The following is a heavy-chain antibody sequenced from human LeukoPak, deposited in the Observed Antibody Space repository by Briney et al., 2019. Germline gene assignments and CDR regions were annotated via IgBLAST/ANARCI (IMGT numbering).Heavy chain of an antibody. CDR2: INPNSGGT. CDR1: GYTLTELS. D-gene: IGHD5-18*01. V-gene: IGHV1-2*02. CDR3: ARGEENTAIQD. Sequence: ASVKVSCKVSGYTLTELSMHWVRQAPGQGLEWMGWINPNSGGTNYAQKFQGRVTMTRDTSISTAYMELSRLRSDDTAVYYCARGEENTAIQDWGQGTLVTVSS. J-gene: IGHJ4*02.